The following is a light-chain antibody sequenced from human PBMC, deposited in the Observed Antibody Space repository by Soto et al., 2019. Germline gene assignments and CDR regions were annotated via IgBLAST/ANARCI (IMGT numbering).Light chain of an antibody. CDR2: KAS. CDR1: QSISTW. Sequence: DIQMTQSPSTLSASVGDRVTITCRASQSISTWLAWYQQKPGKAPKLLIYKASNLESGVPSRFSGSGSGTEFTLTISCLQPDDVATYYCQQYNSFPRTFGQGTKVEIK. J-gene: IGKJ1*01. CDR3: QQYNSFPRT. V-gene: IGKV1-5*03.